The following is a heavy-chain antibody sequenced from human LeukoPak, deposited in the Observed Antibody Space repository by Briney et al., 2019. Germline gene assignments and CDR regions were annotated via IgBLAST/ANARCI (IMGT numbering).Heavy chain of an antibody. CDR3: ARPQGYSGYDVDY. Sequence: PGGSLRLSCVASGFTFSSYSMNWVRQAPGKGLEWVSYISSSSSTIYYADSVKGRFTISRDNAKNSLYLQMNSLRAEDTAVYHCARPQGYSGYDVDYWGQGTLVTVSS. V-gene: IGHV3-48*04. J-gene: IGHJ4*02. CDR2: ISSSSSTI. D-gene: IGHD5-12*01. CDR1: GFTFSSYS.